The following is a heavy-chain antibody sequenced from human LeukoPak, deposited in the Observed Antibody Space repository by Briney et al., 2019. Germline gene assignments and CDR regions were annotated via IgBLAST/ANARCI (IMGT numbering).Heavy chain of an antibody. V-gene: IGHV4-59*12. J-gene: IGHJ3*02. Sequence: SETLSLTCTVSGGSISSYYWSWIRQPPGKGLEWIGYIYYSGSTNYNPSLKSRVTISVDTSKNQFSLKLSSVTAADTAVYYCASGTKDIVVVPAAKAFDIWGQGTMVTVSS. CDR1: GGSISSYY. D-gene: IGHD2-2*01. CDR2: IYYSGST. CDR3: ASGTKDIVVVPAAKAFDI.